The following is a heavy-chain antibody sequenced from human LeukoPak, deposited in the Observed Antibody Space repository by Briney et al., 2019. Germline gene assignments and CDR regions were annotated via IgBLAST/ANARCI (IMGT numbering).Heavy chain of an antibody. CDR3: ARDPTLRFLEWLYAFDY. V-gene: IGHV1-18*01. CDR1: GYTFTSYG. J-gene: IGHJ4*02. CDR2: ISAYNGNT. Sequence: ASVKVSCKASGYTFTSYGITWVRQAPGQGLEWMGWISAYNGNTNYAQKLQGRVTMTTDTSTSTAYMELSRLRSDDTAVYYCARDPTLRFLEWLYAFDYWGQGTLVTVSS. D-gene: IGHD3-3*01.